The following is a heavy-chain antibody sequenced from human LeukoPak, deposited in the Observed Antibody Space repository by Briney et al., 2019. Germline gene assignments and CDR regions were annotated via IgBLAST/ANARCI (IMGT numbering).Heavy chain of an antibody. D-gene: IGHD2-15*01. V-gene: IGHV1-8*01. Sequence: SVKVSCKASGYTFTSYDINWVRQATGQGLEWMGWMNPNRGNTGYAQKFQGRVTMTRNTSISTAYMELSSLRSEDTAVYYCARFVPTYCSGGSCYFNDAFDIWGQGTMVTVSS. CDR2: MNPNRGNT. CDR3: ARFVPTYCSGGSCYFNDAFDI. J-gene: IGHJ3*02. CDR1: GYTFTSYD.